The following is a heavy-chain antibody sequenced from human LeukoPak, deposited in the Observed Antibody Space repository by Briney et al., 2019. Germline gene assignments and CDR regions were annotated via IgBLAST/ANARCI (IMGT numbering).Heavy chain of an antibody. V-gene: IGHV4-39*02. Sequence: RPSETLSLTCTVSGDSISSDNSHWGWIRQPPGKGLEWIGSIFYTGSTYYNPSLKSRVTISVDTSKNQLSLKLSSVTAADTALYYCAREAGYSSSWSNPWGQGTLVTVSS. D-gene: IGHD6-13*01. CDR1: GDSISSDNSH. J-gene: IGHJ5*02. CDR2: IFYTGST. CDR3: AREAGYSSSWSNP.